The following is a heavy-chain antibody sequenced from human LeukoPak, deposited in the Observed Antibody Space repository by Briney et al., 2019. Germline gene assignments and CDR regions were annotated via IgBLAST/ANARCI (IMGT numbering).Heavy chain of an antibody. J-gene: IGHJ5*02. Sequence: SETLSLTCAGYGGSFSGYYWSWIRQPPEKGLEWIGEINHSGSTNYNPSLKSRVTISVDTSKNQFSLKLSSVTAADTAVYYCARVGYYDSSGYKWFDPWGQGTLVTVSS. D-gene: IGHD3-22*01. CDR3: ARVGYYDSSGYKWFDP. V-gene: IGHV4-34*01. CDR1: GGSFSGYY. CDR2: INHSGST.